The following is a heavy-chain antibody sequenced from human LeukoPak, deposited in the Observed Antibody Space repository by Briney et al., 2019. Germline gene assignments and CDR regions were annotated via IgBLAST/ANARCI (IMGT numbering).Heavy chain of an antibody. Sequence: PGGSLRLSCAASGFTFSSYGMSWVRQAPGKGLEWVSAISASDANTYYADSVKGRFTISRDNSKNTVYLQINSLRAEDTALYNCAKEFYVVGVTAFDYWGQGTLVTVSS. V-gene: IGHV3-23*01. J-gene: IGHJ4*02. CDR3: AKEFYVVGVTAFDY. CDR2: ISASDANT. CDR1: GFTFSSYG. D-gene: IGHD3-10*02.